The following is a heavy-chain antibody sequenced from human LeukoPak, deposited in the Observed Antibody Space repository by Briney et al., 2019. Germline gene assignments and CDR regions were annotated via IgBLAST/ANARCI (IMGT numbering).Heavy chain of an antibody. J-gene: IGHJ4*02. CDR3: ARGSGSYSYFDC. CDR2: IIPIFGTA. CDR1: GGTFSSYA. D-gene: IGHD3-10*01. V-gene: IGHV1-69*13. Sequence: ASVKVSCKASGGTFSSYAISWVRQAPGQGLEWMGGIIPIFGTANYAQKFQGRVTITADESTSTAYMELSSLRSDDTAVYYCARGSGSYSYFDCWGQGALVTVSS.